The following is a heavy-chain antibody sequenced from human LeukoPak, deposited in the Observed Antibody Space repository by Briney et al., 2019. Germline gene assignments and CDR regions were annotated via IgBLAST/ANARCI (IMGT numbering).Heavy chain of an antibody. D-gene: IGHD2-2*01. Sequence: GGSLRLSCAAFGFRFDSYSMNWVRQAPGKGLEWLSFISSGSRDIYYADSVKGRFTISRDNGKNSLYLHMNSLRDEDTAVYYCVRASCYLRNCYYYGMDVWGQGTTVTVSS. CDR3: VRASCYLRNCYYYGMDV. J-gene: IGHJ6*02. V-gene: IGHV3-48*02. CDR2: ISSGSRDI. CDR1: GFRFDSYS.